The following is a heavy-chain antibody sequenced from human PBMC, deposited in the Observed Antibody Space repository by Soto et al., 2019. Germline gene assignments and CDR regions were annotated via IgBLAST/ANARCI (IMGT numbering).Heavy chain of an antibody. D-gene: IGHD4-17*01. CDR1: GGTFSSYA. CDR3: ARGILHDYGGPNWFDP. V-gene: IGHV1-69*13. J-gene: IGHJ5*02. Sequence: SVKVSCKASGGTFSSYAISWVRQAPGQGLEWMGGIIPIFGTANYAQKFQGRVSITADESTSTAYMELSSLRSEDTAVYYCARGILHDYGGPNWFDPWGQGTLVTVSS. CDR2: IIPIFGTA.